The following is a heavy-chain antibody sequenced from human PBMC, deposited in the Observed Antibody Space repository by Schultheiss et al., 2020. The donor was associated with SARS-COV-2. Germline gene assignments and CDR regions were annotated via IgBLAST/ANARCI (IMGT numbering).Heavy chain of an antibody. CDR1: GGSFSGYY. J-gene: IGHJ4*02. CDR3: AGAGPLHY. Sequence: SETLSLTCAVNGGSFSGYYWSWIRQPPGKGLEWIGEINHSGSTNYNPSLKSRVTISVDTSKNQFSLKLSSVTAADTAMYYCAGAGPLHYWGQGTLVTVSS. CDR2: INHSGST. D-gene: IGHD1-26*01. V-gene: IGHV4-34*01.